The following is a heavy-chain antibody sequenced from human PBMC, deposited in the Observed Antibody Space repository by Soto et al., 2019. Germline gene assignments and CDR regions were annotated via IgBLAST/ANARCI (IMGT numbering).Heavy chain of an antibody. V-gene: IGHV3-48*04. CDR1: GFSFRSYS. Sequence: GGSLRVSCAASGFSFRSYSMNWVRQAPGRGLEWVSYISTSSSTVYYADSVRGRFTISRDNDKNSLYLEMNSLRAEDTAVYYCARESEDLTSNFDYWGQGTLVTVSS. CDR2: ISTSSSTV. J-gene: IGHJ4*02. CDR3: ARESEDLTSNFDY.